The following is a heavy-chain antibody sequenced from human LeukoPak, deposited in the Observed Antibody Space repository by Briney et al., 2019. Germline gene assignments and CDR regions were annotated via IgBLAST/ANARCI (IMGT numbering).Heavy chain of an antibody. J-gene: IGHJ4*02. CDR2: IKEEGSGK. V-gene: IGHV3-7*03. D-gene: IGHD2-15*01. CDR1: GVTFSDHW. CDR3: ARVLEYCSGGSCYSGPLRY. Sequence: GGALRLSCAASGVTFSDHWMTWVRQAPGKRRERVPNIKEEGSGKYYADSVKGRFTISRDNSKNTLYLQMNSLRAEDTAVYYCARVLEYCSGGSCYSGPLRYWGQGTLVTVSS.